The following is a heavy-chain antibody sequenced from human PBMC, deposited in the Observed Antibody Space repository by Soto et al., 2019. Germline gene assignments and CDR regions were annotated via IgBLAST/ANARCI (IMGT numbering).Heavy chain of an antibody. CDR2: IWYDGSYQ. D-gene: IGHD3-16*01. Sequence: GGSLRLSCKASGFTFSDFGMHWVCQAPGKGLEWVSAIWYDGSYQYYADPVRGRFTTSRDNSNNTLFLQMNSLRVEDTAVYYCARDRLITYGAKIAPDHWGQGALVTVSS. CDR3: ARDRLITYGAKIAPDH. V-gene: IGHV3-33*01. CDR1: GFTFSDFG. J-gene: IGHJ5*02.